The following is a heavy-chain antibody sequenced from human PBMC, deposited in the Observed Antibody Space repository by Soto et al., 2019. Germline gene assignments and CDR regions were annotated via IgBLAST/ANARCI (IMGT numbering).Heavy chain of an antibody. CDR1: GFTFSDYY. J-gene: IGHJ3*02. Sequence: EVQLVESGGGLVQPGGSLRLSCAASGFTFSDYYMDWVRQAPGKGLEWVGRTRNKANSYTTEYAASVKGRFTISRDDSKNSLDLQMNSLKTEGPAVYYCARGNRAFDIWGQGTMVTVSS. CDR2: TRNKANSYTT. V-gene: IGHV3-72*01. CDR3: ARGNRAFDI.